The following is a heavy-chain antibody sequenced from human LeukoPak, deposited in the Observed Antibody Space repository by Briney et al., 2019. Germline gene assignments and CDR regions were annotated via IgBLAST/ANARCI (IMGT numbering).Heavy chain of an antibody. D-gene: IGHD2-2*01. CDR3: AKDPGFCSSTRCFFVGCFDY. CDR2: ISYGGSSK. CDR1: GFIFSNYG. V-gene: IGHV3-30*18. Sequence: GRSLRLSCAASGFIFSNYGMHWVRQAPGKGLEWVAVISYGGSSKFYADSVRGRFTISRDNSKNTLYLQMNSLRVEDTAVYHCAKDPGFCSSTRCFFVGCFDYWGQGTLITVSS. J-gene: IGHJ4*02.